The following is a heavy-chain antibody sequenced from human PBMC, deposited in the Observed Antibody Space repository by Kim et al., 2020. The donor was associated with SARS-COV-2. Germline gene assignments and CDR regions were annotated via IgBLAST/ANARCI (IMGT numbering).Heavy chain of an antibody. V-gene: IGHV3-7*03. CDR2: IDQDGNEK. D-gene: IGHD3-10*01. CDR3: ALCFGRVRGAYYYYGFDV. J-gene: IGHJ6*02. Sequence: GGSLRLSCAASGFTFSRFYMSWVRQAPGKGLEWVAGIDQDGNEKYYVESVKGRFTISRDNAWNALYLQMNNLRVEDTAIYYCALCFGRVRGAYYYYGFDVWGLGTTVTVAS. CDR1: GFTFSRFY.